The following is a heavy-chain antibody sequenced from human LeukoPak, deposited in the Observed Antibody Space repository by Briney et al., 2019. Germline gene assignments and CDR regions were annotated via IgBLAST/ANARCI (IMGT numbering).Heavy chain of an antibody. CDR2: MSGSAGDT. CDR1: GFTFSKYG. D-gene: IGHD1-14*01. J-gene: IGHJ5*02. CDR3: ARAAQPGFDP. Sequence: GGSLRLSCAASGFTFSKYGMSWVRQAPGKGLEWVSAMSGSAGDTYYADAVMGRFTISRDNPNNTLYLQMNSLRAEDTAVCYCARAAQPGFDPWGQGTLVTVSS. V-gene: IGHV3-23*01.